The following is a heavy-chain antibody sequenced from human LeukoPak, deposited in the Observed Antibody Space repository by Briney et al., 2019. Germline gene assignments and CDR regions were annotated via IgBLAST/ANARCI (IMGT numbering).Heavy chain of an antibody. Sequence: GASVNVSCKASGYTFTGYYMHWVRQAPGQGLEWMGWINPNSGGTNYAQKFQGWVTMTRDTSISTAYMELSRLRSDDTAVYYCARAKGLFEQQLVLGYWGQGTLVTVSS. J-gene: IGHJ4*02. D-gene: IGHD6-13*01. CDR3: ARAKGLFEQQLVLGY. CDR2: INPNSGGT. CDR1: GYTFTGYY. V-gene: IGHV1-2*04.